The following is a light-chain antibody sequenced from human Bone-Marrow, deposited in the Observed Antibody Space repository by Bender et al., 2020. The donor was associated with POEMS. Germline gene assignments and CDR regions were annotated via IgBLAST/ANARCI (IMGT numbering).Light chain of an antibody. CDR1: SSNIGAHA. V-gene: IGLV1-44*01. Sequence: QSVLTQPPSASGTPGQRVTISCSGGSSNIGAHAVNWYQHLPGTAPKLLIYSSHRRPSEVPDRFSGSRSGTSASLAISGLQSEDEAEYYCAVWNDSLNGWMFGGETKLTVL. CDR2: SSH. CDR3: AVWNDSLNGWM. J-gene: IGLJ3*02.